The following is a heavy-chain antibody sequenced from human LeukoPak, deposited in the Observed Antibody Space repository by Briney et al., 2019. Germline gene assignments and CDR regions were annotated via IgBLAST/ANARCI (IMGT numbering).Heavy chain of an antibody. CDR1: GFTFADAW. D-gene: IGHD6-19*01. V-gene: IGHV3-30*02. CDR3: AKDPDSSGWYGFDY. J-gene: IGHJ4*02. CDR2: IRYDGSNK. Sequence: PGGSLRLSCEASGFTFADAWMNWVRQAPGKGLEWVAFIRYDGSNKYYADSVKGRFTISRDNSKNTLYLQMNSLRAEDTAVYYCAKDPDSSGWYGFDYWGQGTLVTVSS.